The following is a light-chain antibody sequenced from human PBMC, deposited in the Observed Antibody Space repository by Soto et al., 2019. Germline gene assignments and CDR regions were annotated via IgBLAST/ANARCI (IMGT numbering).Light chain of an antibody. CDR3: QQYGRSSLT. Sequence: EIVFTQSPGTLSLSPGERATLSCRASQSVSSNYLAWYQHKPGQAPRLLIYGASNKATGIPDRFSGSGSGTDFTLTISRLEPEDFAVYYCQQYGRSSLTFGGGTKVDIK. CDR2: GAS. J-gene: IGKJ4*01. V-gene: IGKV3-20*01. CDR1: QSVSSNY.